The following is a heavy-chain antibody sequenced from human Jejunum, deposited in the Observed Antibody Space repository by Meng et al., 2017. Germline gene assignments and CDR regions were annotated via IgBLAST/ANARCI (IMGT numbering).Heavy chain of an antibody. CDR3: ARGYSHAFDI. CDR2: INSDGSST. Sequence: GESLKIACVVSGFTFSSYWMHWVRQAPGKGLVWVSRINSDGSSTSYADSVKGRFTISRDNAKNTLFLQINSLRAEDTAVYYCARGYSHAFDIWGQGTMVTVSS. D-gene: IGHD2-15*01. V-gene: IGHV3-74*01. J-gene: IGHJ3*02. CDR1: GFTFSSYW.